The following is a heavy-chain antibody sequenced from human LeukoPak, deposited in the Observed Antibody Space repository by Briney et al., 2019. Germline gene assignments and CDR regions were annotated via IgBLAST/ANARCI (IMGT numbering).Heavy chain of an antibody. D-gene: IGHD1-26*01. CDR1: GFTFSSYS. CDR2: ISSSSTI. CDR3: ATSRKWELPYYFDY. V-gene: IGHV3-48*04. Sequence: GGSLRLSCAASGFTFSSYSMNWVRQAPGKGLEWVSYISSSSTIYYADSVKGQFTISRDNAKNSLYLQMNSLRAEDTAVYYCATSRKWELPYYFDYWGQGTLVTVSS. J-gene: IGHJ4*02.